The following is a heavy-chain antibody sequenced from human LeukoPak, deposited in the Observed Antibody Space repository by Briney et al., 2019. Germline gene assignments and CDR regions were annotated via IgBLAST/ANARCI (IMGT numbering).Heavy chain of an antibody. V-gene: IGHV4-59*01. Sequence: PSETLSLTCNVSGGSIRGYYWSWIRQPPGKGLEWIGYIYSSGSTNYNPSLKSRVTMSVDTSKNQFSLKVSSVTAADTAVYYCARPSAGSFDYWGQGTLVTVSS. J-gene: IGHJ4*02. CDR2: IYSSGST. CDR3: ARPSAGSFDY. CDR1: GGSIRGYY.